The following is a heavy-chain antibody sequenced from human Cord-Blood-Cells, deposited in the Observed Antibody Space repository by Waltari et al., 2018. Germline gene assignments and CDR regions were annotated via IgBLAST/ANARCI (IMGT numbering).Heavy chain of an antibody. CDR3: AGANPQFSAFGY. D-gene: IGHD2-8*01. V-gene: IGHV4-30-4*01. Sequence: QVQLQESGPGLVKPSQTLSPTCTVSGGSISSGDYYWSWIHQPPGKGLEWIGYIDYRGSTYYNPSLKSRVTISVDTAKNQFSLKLSSVTAADTAVYYCAGANPQFSAFGYWGQGTLVTVSS. CDR2: IDYRGST. CDR1: GGSISSGDYY. J-gene: IGHJ4*02.